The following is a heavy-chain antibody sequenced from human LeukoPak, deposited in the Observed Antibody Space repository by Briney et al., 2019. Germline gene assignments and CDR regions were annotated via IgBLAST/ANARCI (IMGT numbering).Heavy chain of an antibody. CDR2: IYYSGST. J-gene: IGHJ5*02. CDR1: SGSISSYY. V-gene: IGHV4-59*01. CDR3: ARGQRFLEWLYWFDP. Sequence: SETLSLTCTVSSGSISSYYWSWIRQPPGKGLEWIGYIYYSGSTNYNPSLKSRVTISVDTSKNQFSLKLSSVTAADTAVYYCARGQRFLEWLYWFDPWGQGTLVTVSS. D-gene: IGHD3-3*01.